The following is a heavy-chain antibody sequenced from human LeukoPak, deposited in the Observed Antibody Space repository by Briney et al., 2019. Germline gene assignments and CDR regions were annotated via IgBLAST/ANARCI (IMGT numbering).Heavy chain of an antibody. CDR1: GFTFSSNS. CDR2: ISSSSSTI. CDR3: ARDSTVTTYYYYYYYMDV. V-gene: IGHV3-48*01. Sequence: GGSLRLSCAASGFTFSSNSMNWVRQAPGKGLEWVSYISSSSSTIYYADSVKGRFTISRDNAKNSLYLQMNSLRAEDTAVYYCARDSTVTTYYYYYYYMDVWGKGTTVTVSS. D-gene: IGHD4-17*01. J-gene: IGHJ6*03.